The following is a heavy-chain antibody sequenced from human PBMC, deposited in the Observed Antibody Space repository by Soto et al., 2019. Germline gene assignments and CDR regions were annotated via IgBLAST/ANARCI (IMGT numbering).Heavy chain of an antibody. CDR1: GYTFTTYD. Sequence: GKVSCKASGYTFTTYDISWVRQAPGQGLEWMGWISGNNGNTNYAQKLRGRVTMTRDTSTSTAYMDLRSLTSDDTAVYYCARGGSGGGFDYWGQGTLVTVS. CDR2: ISGNNGNT. V-gene: IGHV1-18*04. D-gene: IGHD3-10*01. J-gene: IGHJ4*02. CDR3: ARGGSGGGFDY.